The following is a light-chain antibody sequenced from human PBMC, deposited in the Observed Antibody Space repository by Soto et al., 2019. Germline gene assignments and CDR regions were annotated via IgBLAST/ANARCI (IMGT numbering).Light chain of an antibody. CDR1: QRVSSNY. Sequence: VLTQSPGTLSLSPGERATLSCRASQRVSSNYLAWYQQKPGQAPRLLISGASSRAAGIPDRFSGSGSGTEFTLTISSLQSEDFAVYYCQQYNNWPPTFGQGTRLEIK. V-gene: IGKV3-20*01. J-gene: IGKJ5*01. CDR3: QQYNNWPPT. CDR2: GAS.